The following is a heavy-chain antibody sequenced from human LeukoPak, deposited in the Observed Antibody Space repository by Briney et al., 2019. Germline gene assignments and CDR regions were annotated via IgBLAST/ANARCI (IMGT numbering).Heavy chain of an antibody. CDR1: GAPFGSYA. V-gene: IGHV1-69*05. D-gene: IGHD6-13*01. CDR3: ASIAAAGTGRNYYYYYMDV. Sequence: RASVKFSCRASGAPFGSYAISWLQKAPEQGLKWLGGTIPIFGTANYAQKFQGRVTITTDESTSTAYMELSSLRSEDTAAYYCASIAAAGTGRNYYYYYMDVWGKGTTVTVSS. CDR2: TIPIFGTA. J-gene: IGHJ6*03.